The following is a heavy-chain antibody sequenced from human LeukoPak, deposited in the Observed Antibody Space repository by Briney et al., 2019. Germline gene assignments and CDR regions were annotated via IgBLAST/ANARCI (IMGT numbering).Heavy chain of an antibody. D-gene: IGHD6-13*01. CDR2: ISSSSSTI. J-gene: IGHJ4*02. V-gene: IGHV3-48*01. CDR1: GFTFSSYS. CDR3: ARDGRYSSSWYTDY. Sequence: GGSLRLSCAASGFTFSSYSMNWVRQAPGKGLEWVSYISSSSSTIYYADSVKGRFTISRDNAKNSLYLQMNSLRAEDTAVYYCARDGRYSSSWYTDYWGQGTLVTVSS.